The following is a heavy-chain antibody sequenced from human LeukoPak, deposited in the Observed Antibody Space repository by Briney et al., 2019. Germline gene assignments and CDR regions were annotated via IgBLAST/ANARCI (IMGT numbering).Heavy chain of an antibody. CDR2: IFYSGNA. CDR3: ARRGRYGAGPLYYYYGMDV. CDR1: GGSMSSYY. D-gene: IGHD3-10*01. J-gene: IGHJ6*02. Sequence: SETLSLTCTVSGGSMSSYYWSWIRQPPGKGLEWSGYIFYSGNANYNPSLKSRVTISVDTSKSQFSLRLSSVTAADTAVYYCARRGRYGAGPLYYYYGMDVWGQGTTVTVSS. V-gene: IGHV4-59*08.